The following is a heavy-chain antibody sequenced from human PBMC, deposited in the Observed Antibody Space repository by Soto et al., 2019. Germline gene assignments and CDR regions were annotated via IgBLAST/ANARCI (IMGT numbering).Heavy chain of an antibody. CDR1: GFTFSSYS. D-gene: IGHD7-27*01. CDR3: ARDSFPGVCYYGMDV. Sequence: PGGSLRLSCAASGFTFSSYSMNWVRQAPGKGLEWVSSISSSSSYIYYADSVKGRFTISRDNAKNSLYLQMNSLRAEDTAVYYCARDSFPGVCYYGMDVWGQGTTVTVSS. V-gene: IGHV3-21*01. CDR2: ISSSSSYI. J-gene: IGHJ6*02.